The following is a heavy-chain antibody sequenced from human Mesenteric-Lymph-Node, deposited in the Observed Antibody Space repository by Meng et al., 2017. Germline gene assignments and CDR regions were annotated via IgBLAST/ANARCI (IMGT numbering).Heavy chain of an antibody. Sequence: QPQAPLAGLGQPSKTLSLTCTVSGGSISSSCYYWSWLRQHPGKGLEWIGYIHSSGSTYYNPSLKSRVSISGDTSNKQFSLKLTSVTAADTDVYSCASSAYSGCALPFFDYWGQGSLVTVSS. CDR1: GGSISSSCYY. CDR3: ASSAYSGCALPFFDY. CDR2: IHSSGST. J-gene: IGHJ4*02. D-gene: IGHD5-12*01. V-gene: IGHV4-30-4*08.